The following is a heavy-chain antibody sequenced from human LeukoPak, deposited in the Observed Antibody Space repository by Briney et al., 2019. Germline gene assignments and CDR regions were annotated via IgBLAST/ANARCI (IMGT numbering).Heavy chain of an antibody. CDR3: ARGRQMSINWYFDL. Sequence: ASVEVSCKTSGYTLTAHDIFWVRQAAGQGLEWMGWMNPKSGSTAYAQKVQGRVTFTRNTSITTAYLDLTNLRYEDTAMYYCARGRQMSINWYFDLWGRGTQVTVAS. CDR1: GYTLTAHD. D-gene: IGHD3-10*01. V-gene: IGHV1-8*03. CDR2: MNPKSGST. J-gene: IGHJ2*01.